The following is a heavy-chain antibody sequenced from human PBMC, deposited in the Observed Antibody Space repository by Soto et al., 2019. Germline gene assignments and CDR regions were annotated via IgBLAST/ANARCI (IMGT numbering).Heavy chain of an antibody. D-gene: IGHD2-2*01. CDR3: TTVSYSTSGS. J-gene: IGHJ5*02. Sequence: EVQLVESGGGLVKPGGSLRLSCVASGFTFSTTWMNWVRQAPGKGLEWVGRLGSKTEGGTTNYAAPVKGRFTISRDDSKNTLYLQMDSLKTEDTAVYYCTTVSYSTSGSWGQGILVTVSS. CDR2: LGSKTEGGTT. V-gene: IGHV3-15*07. CDR1: GFTFSTTW.